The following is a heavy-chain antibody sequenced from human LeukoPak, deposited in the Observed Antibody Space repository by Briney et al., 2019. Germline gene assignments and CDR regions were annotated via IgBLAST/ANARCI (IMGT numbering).Heavy chain of an antibody. Sequence: ASVKVSCKASGYTFTDSYMHWMRQAPGQGLEWMGWINPNSDTNYAQKFQGRVTMTRDTSISTADMELNSLTSDDTGVYYCAGDRGGNSFDFGGQGTLVTVSS. CDR2: INPNSDT. CDR3: AGDRGGNSFDF. D-gene: IGHD4-23*01. CDR1: GYTFTDSY. J-gene: IGHJ4*02. V-gene: IGHV1-2*02.